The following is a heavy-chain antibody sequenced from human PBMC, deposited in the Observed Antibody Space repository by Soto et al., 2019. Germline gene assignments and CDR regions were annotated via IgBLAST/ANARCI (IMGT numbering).Heavy chain of an antibody. CDR3: AILSEDVTSNFYY. J-gene: IGHJ4*02. D-gene: IGHD2-15*01. CDR2: ISSTTNYI. V-gene: IGHV3-21*06. Sequence: NPGGSLRLSCAASGFTFTWYSMNWVRQAPGKGLEWVSSISSTTNYIYYGDSMKGRFTISRDNAKNSLYLEMNSLRAEDTAVYYCAILSEDVTSNFYYLGLRTLVTVSS. CDR1: GFTFTWYS.